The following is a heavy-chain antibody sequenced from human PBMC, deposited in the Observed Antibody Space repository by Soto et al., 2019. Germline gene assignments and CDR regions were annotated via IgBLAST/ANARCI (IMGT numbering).Heavy chain of an antibody. J-gene: IGHJ4*02. CDR1: GFTFDDYA. CDR2: ISGSGGST. CDR3: AKDPLHDY. Sequence: GGSLRLSCAASGFTFDDYAMHWVRQAPGEGLEWVSAISGSGGSTYYADSVKGRFTISRDNSKNTLYLQMNSLRAEDTAVYYCAKDPLHDYWGQGTLVTVSS. D-gene: IGHD4-4*01. V-gene: IGHV3-23*01.